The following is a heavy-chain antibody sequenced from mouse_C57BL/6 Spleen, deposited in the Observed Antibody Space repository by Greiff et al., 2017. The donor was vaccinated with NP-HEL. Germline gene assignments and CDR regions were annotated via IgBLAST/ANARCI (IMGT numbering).Heavy chain of an antibody. J-gene: IGHJ2*01. CDR3: ARGGSNYGEWYYFDY. D-gene: IGHD2-5*01. V-gene: IGHV5-16*01. CDR2: INYDGSST. CDR1: GFTFSDYY. Sequence: EVKVVESEGGLVQPGSSMKLSCTASGFTFSDYYMAWVRQVPEKGLEWVANINYDGSSTYYLDSLKSRFIISRDNAKNILYLQMSSLKSEDTATYYCARGGSNYGEWYYFDYWGQGTTLTVSS.